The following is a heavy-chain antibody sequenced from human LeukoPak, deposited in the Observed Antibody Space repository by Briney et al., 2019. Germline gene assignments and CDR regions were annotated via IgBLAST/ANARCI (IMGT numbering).Heavy chain of an antibody. D-gene: IGHD2-21*01. CDR3: ARVGDSGGFDP. J-gene: IGHJ5*02. CDR2: INHSRST. CDR1: GGSFSGYY. Sequence: SETLSLTCAVYGGSFSGYYWSWIRQPPGKGLEWIGEINHSRSTNYNPSLKSRVTISVDTSKNQFSLKLSSVAAADTAVYYCARVGDSGGFDPWGQGTLVTVSS. V-gene: IGHV4-34*01.